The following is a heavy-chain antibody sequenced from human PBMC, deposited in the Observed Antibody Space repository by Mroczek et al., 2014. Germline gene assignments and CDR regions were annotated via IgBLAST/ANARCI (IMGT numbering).Heavy chain of an antibody. CDR2: INHSGST. CDR1: GGSFSGYY. Sequence: QVQLQQWGAGLLKPSETLSLTCAVYGGSFSGYYWSWIRQPPGKGLEWIGEINHSGSTNYNPSLKSRVTISVDTSKNQFSLKLSSVTAADTAVYYCARGRRVGATNLDYWGQGTLVTGLL. D-gene: IGHD1-26*01. J-gene: IGHJ4*02. CDR3: ARGRRVGATNLDY. V-gene: IGHV4-34*01.